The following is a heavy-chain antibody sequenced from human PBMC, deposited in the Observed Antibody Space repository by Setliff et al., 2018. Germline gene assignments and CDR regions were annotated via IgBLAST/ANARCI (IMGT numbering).Heavy chain of an antibody. CDR2: IWNDGSSK. CDR3: ARNWVTAQHYYYGMDV. D-gene: IGHD2-21*02. V-gene: IGHV3-33*01. Sequence: GGSLRLSCVASAFTFSNYCMHWVRPAPGKGLEWVALIWNDGSSKFYGDSGKGRFTISRDNSKNTLYLQMDSLRAEDTAVYYCARNWVTAQHYYYGMDVWGQGTTVTVS. J-gene: IGHJ6*02. CDR1: AFTFSNYC.